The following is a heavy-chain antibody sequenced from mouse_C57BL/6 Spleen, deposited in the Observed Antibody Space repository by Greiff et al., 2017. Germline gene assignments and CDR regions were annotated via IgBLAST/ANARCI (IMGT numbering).Heavy chain of an antibody. J-gene: IGHJ2*01. Sequence: EVKVIESGGGLVKPGGSLKLSCAASGYTFSSYAMSWVRQTPEQGLEWVATISDGGSYTYYPDNVKGRFTISRDNAKNNLYLQMSQLKSEDTAMYYCAREETGAEDYGGQGTTLTVSS. V-gene: IGHV5-4*01. CDR3: AREETGAEDY. CDR1: GYTFSSYA. CDR2: ISDGGSYT. D-gene: IGHD4-1*01.